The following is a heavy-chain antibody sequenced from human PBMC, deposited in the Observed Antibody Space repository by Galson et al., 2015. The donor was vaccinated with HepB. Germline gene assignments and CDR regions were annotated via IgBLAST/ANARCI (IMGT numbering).Heavy chain of an antibody. CDR2: IKQDGSEK. Sequence: SLRLSCAVSGSTFSSHWMNWVRQAPGKGLEWVANIKQDGSEKYYADSVKGRFTISRDNAKNSLYLQMNSLRAEDTAVYYCAEITSDWGPGTLVTVSS. J-gene: IGHJ4*02. V-gene: IGHV3-7*01. D-gene: IGHD1-14*01. CDR3: AEITSD. CDR1: GSTFSSHW.